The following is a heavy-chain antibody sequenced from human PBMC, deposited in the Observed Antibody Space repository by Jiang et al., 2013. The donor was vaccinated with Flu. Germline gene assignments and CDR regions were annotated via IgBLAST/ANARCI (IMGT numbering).Heavy chain of an antibody. CDR2: IRSKAYGGTT. V-gene: IGHV3-49*04. Sequence: RLSCTVSGFTFGDYAMSWVRQAPGKGLEWVGFIRSKAYGGTTEYAASVKGRFTISRDDSKSIAYLQMNSLKTEDTAVYYCSPYYDFWSGYSEDAFDIWGQGTMVTVSS. CDR3: SPYYDFWSGYSEDAFDI. D-gene: IGHD3-3*01. CDR1: GFTFGDYA. J-gene: IGHJ3*02.